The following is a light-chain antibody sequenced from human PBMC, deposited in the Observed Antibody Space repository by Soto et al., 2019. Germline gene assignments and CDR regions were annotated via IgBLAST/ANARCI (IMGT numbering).Light chain of an antibody. CDR2: EVS. CDR1: SSDVGGYNY. V-gene: IGLV2-14*01. J-gene: IGLJ1*01. Sequence: QSALTQPASVSGSPGQSITISCTGTSSDVGGYNYVSWYQQHPGKVPKLIIYEVSDRPSGVSNRFSGSKSGNTASRTISRLQSEDEADYYCSSYTITSTYVFGTGTKVTVL. CDR3: SSYTITSTYV.